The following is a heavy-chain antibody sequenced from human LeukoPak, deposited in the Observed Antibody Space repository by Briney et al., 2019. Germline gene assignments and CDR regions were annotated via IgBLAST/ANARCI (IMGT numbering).Heavy chain of an antibody. Sequence: ASVKVSCKASGYTFTSYDINWVRQATGQGLEWMGWMNPNSGNTGYAQKFQGRVTITRDTSASTAYMGLSSLRSEDTAVYYCTRGGVTIFGVVIIRDYYGMDVWGQGTTVTVSS. V-gene: IGHV1-8*01. J-gene: IGHJ6*02. CDR1: GYTFTSYD. CDR2: MNPNSGNT. D-gene: IGHD3-3*01. CDR3: TRGGVTIFGVVIIRDYYGMDV.